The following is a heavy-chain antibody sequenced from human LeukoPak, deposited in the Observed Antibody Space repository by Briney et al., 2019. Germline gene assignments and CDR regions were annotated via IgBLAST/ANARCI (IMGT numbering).Heavy chain of an antibody. J-gene: IGHJ4*02. D-gene: IGHD4-23*01. CDR3: ARDSIPKMVTVVDS. V-gene: IGHV3-11*01. CDR1: GFNFSDFY. Sequence: PEGSLRLSCEASGFNFSDFYMNWLRQAPGKGREGVAYINPRGRTSYYADSVRGRFTVSRDNAKNSLFLHMTSLSADDTAIYYWARDSIPKMVTVVDSWGQGTLVIVSS. CDR2: INPRGRTS.